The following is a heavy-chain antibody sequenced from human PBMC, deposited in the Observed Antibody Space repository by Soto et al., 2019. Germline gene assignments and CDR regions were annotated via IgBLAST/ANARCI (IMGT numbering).Heavy chain of an antibody. Sequence: EVQFLESGGGVVRPGGSLRLSCVASGLSFASYAMTWVRQSSGKGLEWVACITGSGAVTSYTDSVRGRFTISRDNSKNTLYLQVDSLRADDTAVYYCGKDPNRYHFGAFDFWGQGTTVIVS. CDR3: GKDPNRYHFGAFDF. D-gene: IGHD2-2*01. V-gene: IGHV3-23*01. J-gene: IGHJ3*01. CDR1: GLSFASYA. CDR2: ITGSGAVT.